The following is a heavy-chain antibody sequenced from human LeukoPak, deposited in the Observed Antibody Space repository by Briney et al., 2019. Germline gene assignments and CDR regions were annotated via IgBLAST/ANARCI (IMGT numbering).Heavy chain of an antibody. J-gene: IGHJ6*03. CDR1: GGSISSYY. Sequence: SETLSLTCIVSGGSISSYYWTWIRQPPGKGLEWIGYVDHTGSTNFNSSLNGRVSISRDTSKNLFSLRLRSVAAADTAVYFCARGRVSSSTWYSTYYYYFYMDVWGKGTTVTVSS. D-gene: IGHD4-11*01. V-gene: IGHV4-59*01. CDR2: VDHTGST. CDR3: ARGRVSSSTWYSTYYYYFYMDV.